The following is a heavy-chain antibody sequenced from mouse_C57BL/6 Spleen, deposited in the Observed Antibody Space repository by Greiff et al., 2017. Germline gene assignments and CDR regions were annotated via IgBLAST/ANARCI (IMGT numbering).Heavy chain of an antibody. Sequence: QVQLHQSGPGLVQPSQSLSITCTVSGFSLTSYGVHWVRQSPGKGLEWLGVLWRGGRTDNNAAFMSRLRITKDNSKSQVFFKMNSLQADDTAIYYCAKKGPRYGSSHYYAMDYWGQGTSVTVSS. J-gene: IGHJ4*01. D-gene: IGHD1-1*01. CDR1: GFSLTSYG. CDR2: LWRGGRT. CDR3: AKKGPRYGSSHYYAMDY. V-gene: IGHV2-5*01.